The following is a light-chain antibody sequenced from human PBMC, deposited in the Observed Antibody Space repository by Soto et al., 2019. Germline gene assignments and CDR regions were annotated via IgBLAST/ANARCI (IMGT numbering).Light chain of an antibody. CDR3: SSYTTSNTRQIV. Sequence: QSALTQPASVSGSPGQSITISCTGTSSDVGGYNYVSWYQHHPVKAPKLMIYDVSNRPSGVSNRFSGSKSGNTASLTISGLQPEDEADYYCSSYTTSNTRQIVFGTGTKVTVL. V-gene: IGLV2-14*03. CDR2: DVS. CDR1: SSDVGGYNY. J-gene: IGLJ1*01.